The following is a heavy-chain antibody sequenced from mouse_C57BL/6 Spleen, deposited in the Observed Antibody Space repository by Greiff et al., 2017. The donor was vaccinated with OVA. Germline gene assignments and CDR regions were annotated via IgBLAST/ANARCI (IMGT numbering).Heavy chain of an antibody. V-gene: IGHV1-20*01. D-gene: IGHD2-4*01. Sequence: EVKLMESGPELVKPGDSVKISCKASGYSFTGYFMNWVMQSHGKSLEWIGRINPYNGDTFYNQKFKGKATLTVDKSSSTAHMELRSLTSEDSAVYYCARNLPYDYDRGYYFDYWGQGTTLTVSS. CDR2: INPYNGDT. CDR1: GYSFTGYF. CDR3: ARNLPYDYDRGYYFDY. J-gene: IGHJ2*01.